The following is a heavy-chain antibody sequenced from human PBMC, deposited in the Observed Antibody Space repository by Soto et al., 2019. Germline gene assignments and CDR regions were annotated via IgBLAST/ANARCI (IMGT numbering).Heavy chain of an antibody. D-gene: IGHD4-17*01. Sequence: SVKVSCKASGYTFNSYGISWVRQAPGQGLEWMGWISAYNGNTNYAQKLQGRVTMTTDTSTSTAYMELRSLRSDDTAVYYCARTTTVTAKYNWFDPWGQGTLVTVSS. J-gene: IGHJ5*02. V-gene: IGHV1-18*04. CDR3: ARTTTVTAKYNWFDP. CDR1: GYTFNSYG. CDR2: ISAYNGNT.